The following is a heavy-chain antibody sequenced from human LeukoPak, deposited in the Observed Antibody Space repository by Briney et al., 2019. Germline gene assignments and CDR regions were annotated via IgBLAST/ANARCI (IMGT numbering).Heavy chain of an antibody. D-gene: IGHD6-19*01. J-gene: IGHJ6*03. CDR2: IYYSGST. CDR1: GGSISGYY. Sequence: SETLSLTCTDSGGSISGYYWSWLRQPPGKGLEWIGYIYYSGSTNYNPSLKSRVTISVDTSKNQFSLKLSSVTAADTALYYCARDSSGGYYYYYMDVWGKGTTVTISS. CDR3: ARDSSGGYYYYYMDV. V-gene: IGHV4-59*01.